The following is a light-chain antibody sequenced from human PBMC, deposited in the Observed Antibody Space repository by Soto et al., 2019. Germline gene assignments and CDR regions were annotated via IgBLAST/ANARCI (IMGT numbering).Light chain of an antibody. CDR3: LQDYNYPWT. Sequence: DIQMTQSPYTLSASVGDRVTITCRASQGISTWLAWYQQKPGTAPKLLIYDASSLESGVPSRFSGSGSGTEFTLTISSLQPDDFATYYCLQDYNYPWTFGQGTKVDIK. V-gene: IGKV1-5*01. CDR2: DAS. J-gene: IGKJ1*01. CDR1: QGISTW.